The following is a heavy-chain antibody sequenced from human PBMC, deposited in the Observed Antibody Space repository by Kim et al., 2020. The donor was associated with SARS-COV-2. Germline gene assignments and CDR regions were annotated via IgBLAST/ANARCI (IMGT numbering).Heavy chain of an antibody. Sequence: SPSFQGHVTISADKSISTAYLQWSSLKASDTAMYYCARPGDLMTTSDLDYWGQGTLVTVSS. CDR3: ARPGDLMTTSDLDY. D-gene: IGHD3-16*01. J-gene: IGHJ4*02. V-gene: IGHV5-10-1*01.